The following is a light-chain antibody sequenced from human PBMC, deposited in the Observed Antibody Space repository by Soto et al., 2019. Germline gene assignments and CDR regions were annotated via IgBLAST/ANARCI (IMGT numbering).Light chain of an antibody. J-gene: IGLJ3*02. CDR2: TNN. CDR3: EAWDDSLSGVV. V-gene: IGLV1-44*01. CDR1: TSNIGGNI. Sequence: QSVLTQPPSASGTPGQRVTISCSGSTSNIGGNIVNWYQQLPGTAPKLLIYTNNLWPSGVPDRFSGSKSGTSASLAISGLQAEDEAEYFCEAWDDSLSGVVFGGGTKLTVL.